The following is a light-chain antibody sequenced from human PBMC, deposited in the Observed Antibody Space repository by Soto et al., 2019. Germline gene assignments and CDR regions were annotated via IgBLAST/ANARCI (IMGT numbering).Light chain of an antibody. CDR2: GAS. Sequence: EIVLTQSPGTLSLSPGEGAALSCRASQSLSSNSLAWYQHKPGQAPRLLIYGASSKATGVPDRFYGTGSGTDFTLTNSRLEPEDFAVYYCQQYSSSPQTFGQGTKVEIK. CDR3: QQYSSSPQT. CDR1: QSLSSNS. J-gene: IGKJ1*01. V-gene: IGKV3-20*01.